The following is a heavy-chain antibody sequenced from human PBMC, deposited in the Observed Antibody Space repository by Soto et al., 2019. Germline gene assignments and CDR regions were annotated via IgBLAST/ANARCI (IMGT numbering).Heavy chain of an antibody. V-gene: IGHV1-69*02. J-gene: IGHJ4*02. CDR1: GDSFSRST. D-gene: IGHD3-22*01. CDR2: FIPMLGIA. Sequence: QVQLVQSGAEVKRPGSSVKVSCKASGDSFSRSTFSWVRQAPGQGLEWMGRFIPMLGIANYAQTFQGRVPITADKSTCTAYRDLSSLRSEDTAVYSRASLYDDTSGDFASGGQGTLVTVSS. CDR3: ASLYDDTSGDFAS.